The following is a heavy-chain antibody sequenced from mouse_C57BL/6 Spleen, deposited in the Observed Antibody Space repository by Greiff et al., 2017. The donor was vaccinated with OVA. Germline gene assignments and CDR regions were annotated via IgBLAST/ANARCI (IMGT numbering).Heavy chain of an antibody. J-gene: IGHJ4*01. Sequence: VHLVESGPELVKPGASVKLSCKASGYTFTSYDINWVKQRPGQGLEWIGWIYPRDGSTKYNEKFKGKATLTVDTSSSTAYMELHSLTSEDSAVYFCARGGYGSSYGYAMDYWGQGTSVTVSS. CDR2: IYPRDGST. V-gene: IGHV1-85*01. CDR3: ARGGYGSSYGYAMDY. CDR1: GYTFTSYD. D-gene: IGHD1-1*01.